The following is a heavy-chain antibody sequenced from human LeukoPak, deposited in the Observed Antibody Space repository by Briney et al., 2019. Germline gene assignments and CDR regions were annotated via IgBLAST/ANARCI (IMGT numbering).Heavy chain of an antibody. CDR1: GFTFDDYA. D-gene: IGHD6-13*01. Sequence: GRSLRLSCAASGFTFDDYAMHWVRQAPGKGLEWVSGISWNSGSIGYADSVKGRFTISRDNAKNSLFLQMNSLRAEDMALYYCARGIATGVRLDCWGPGTLVTVSS. CDR3: ARGIATGVRLDC. CDR2: ISWNSGSI. V-gene: IGHV3-9*03. J-gene: IGHJ4*02.